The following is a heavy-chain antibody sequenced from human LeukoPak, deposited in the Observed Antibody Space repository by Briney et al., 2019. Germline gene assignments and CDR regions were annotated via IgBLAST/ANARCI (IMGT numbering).Heavy chain of an antibody. J-gene: IGHJ4*02. CDR3: ARSPD. V-gene: IGHV1-2*02. Sequence: GASVKVSRKASGYNFIDNYIHWVRQAPGQGLEWMGLIKPNSGGTNYAQKFQGRVTMTSDTSISTAFMELNSLRSDDTAVYYSARSPDWGQGTLLTVSS. CDR2: IKPNSGGT. CDR1: GYNFIDNY.